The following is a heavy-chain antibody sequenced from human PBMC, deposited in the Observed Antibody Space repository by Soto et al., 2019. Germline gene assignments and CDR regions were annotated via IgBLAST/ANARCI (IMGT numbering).Heavy chain of an antibody. CDR3: AREPLD. V-gene: IGHV4-31*02. CDR2: IYYSGIT. Sequence: WTWIRQHPGKGLEWIGYIYYSGITYYNPSLKSRVTISVDTSKNQFSLKLSSVTAADTAVYYCAREPLDWGQGNLVTVSS. J-gene: IGHJ4*02.